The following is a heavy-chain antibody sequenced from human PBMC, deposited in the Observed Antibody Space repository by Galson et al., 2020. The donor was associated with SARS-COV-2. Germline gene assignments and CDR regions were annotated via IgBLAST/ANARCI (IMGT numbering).Heavy chain of an antibody. CDR3: AREVRMVRGFDAFDI. V-gene: IGHV4-30-4*01. D-gene: IGHD3-10*01. CDR2: IYYSGST. Sequence: TLSLTCTVSGGSISSGDYYWSWIRQPPGKGLEWIGYIYYSGSTYYNPSLKSRVTISVDTSKNQFSLKLSSVTAADTAVYYCAREVRMVRGFDAFDIWGQGTMVTVSS. J-gene: IGHJ3*02. CDR1: GGSISSGDYY.